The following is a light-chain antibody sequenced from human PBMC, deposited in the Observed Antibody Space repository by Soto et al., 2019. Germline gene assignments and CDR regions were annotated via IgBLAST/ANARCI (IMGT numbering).Light chain of an antibody. J-gene: IGKJ4*01. V-gene: IGKV3-11*01. Sequence: EIVLTQSPATLSLSPGERATLSCRASQSVSSYLAWYQQKPGQAPRLLIYDASNRATGIPARFGGSGSGTDFTLTISSLEPEDFAVYYCQQRSNWPPFLTFGGGTKVDIK. CDR2: DAS. CDR1: QSVSSY. CDR3: QQRSNWPPFLT.